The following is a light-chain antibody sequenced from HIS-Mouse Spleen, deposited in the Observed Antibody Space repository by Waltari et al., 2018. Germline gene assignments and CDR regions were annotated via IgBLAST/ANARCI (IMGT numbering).Light chain of an antibody. J-gene: IGLJ3*02. CDR3: GTWDSSLSAWV. Sequence: QSVLTQPPSVSAAPGQKVTISCPGSSSNIGNNYVSWYQQLPGTAPKLPIYASNKRPSGSPERFSGSKSGTSATLGITGRQTGDEADYYCGTWDSSLSAWVFGGGTKLTVL. V-gene: IGLV1-51*01. CDR1: SSNIGNNY. CDR2: ASN.